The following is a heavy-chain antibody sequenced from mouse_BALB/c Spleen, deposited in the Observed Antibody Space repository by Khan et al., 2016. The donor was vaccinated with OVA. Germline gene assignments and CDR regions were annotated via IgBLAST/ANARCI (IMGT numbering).Heavy chain of an antibody. CDR1: GYTFTNYG. V-gene: IGHV9-3-1*01. CDR2: INTYTGEP. CDR3: ARNGNYWYFDV. D-gene: IGHD2-1*01. J-gene: IGHJ1*01. Sequence: QVQLKQSGPELKKPGETVKISCKASGYTFTNYGMNWVKQAPGKGLKWMGWINTYTGEPTYADDFKGRFAFSLEASAKTAYLQINSLKNEDTATYFCARNGNYWYFDVWGAGTTVTVSS.